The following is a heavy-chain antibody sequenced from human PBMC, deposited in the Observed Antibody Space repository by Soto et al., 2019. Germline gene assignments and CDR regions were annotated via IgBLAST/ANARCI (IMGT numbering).Heavy chain of an antibody. CDR2: INPNSGGT. CDR1: GYTFTGYY. J-gene: IGHJ6*01. D-gene: IGHD3-16*01. CDR3: ARVPGELTVTIPKVGESTSDYGMDV. V-gene: IGHV1-2*04. Sequence: ASVKVSCKASGYTFTGYYMHWVRQAPGQGLEWMGWINPNSGGTNYAQKFQGWVTMTRDTSISTAYTELSRLRSDDTAVYYCARVPGELTVTIPKVGESTSDYGMDVWGQGTTVTVSS.